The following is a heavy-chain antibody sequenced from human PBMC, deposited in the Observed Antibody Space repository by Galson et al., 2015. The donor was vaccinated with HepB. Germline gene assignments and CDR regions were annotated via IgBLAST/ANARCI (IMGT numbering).Heavy chain of an antibody. V-gene: IGHV3-23*01. D-gene: IGHD3-3*01. CDR3: AKRISITFFGPGKNYMDI. J-gene: IGHJ3*02. CDR2: ISGSGDTT. Sequence: SLRLSCAASGFTFSSHAMSWVRQAPGKGLEWVSGISGSGDTTYYAGSVEGRFTISRDNSKNTLYMQINSLTAEDTAVYYCAKRISITFFGPGKNYMDIWGQGTMVTVSS. CDR1: GFTFSSHA.